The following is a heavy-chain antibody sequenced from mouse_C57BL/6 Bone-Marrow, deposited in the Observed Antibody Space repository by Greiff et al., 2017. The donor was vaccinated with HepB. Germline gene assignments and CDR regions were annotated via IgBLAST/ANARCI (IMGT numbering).Heavy chain of an antibody. CDR2: INPYNGGT. D-gene: IGHD1-1*01. CDR3: ARRYYYGSRGPFDV. V-gene: IGHV1-19*01. J-gene: IGHJ1*03. Sequence: EVQLQQSGPVLVKPGASVKMSCKASGYTFTDYYMNWVKQSHGKSLEWIGVINPYNGGTSYNQKFKGKATLTVDKSSSTAYMELNSLTSEDSAVYYCARRYYYGSRGPFDVWGTGTTVTVSS. CDR1: GYTFTDYY.